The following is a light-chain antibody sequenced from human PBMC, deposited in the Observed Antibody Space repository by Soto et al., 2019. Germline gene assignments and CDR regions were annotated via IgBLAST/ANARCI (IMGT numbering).Light chain of an antibody. J-gene: IGLJ3*02. Sequence: QYILTQPPSASGAPGQRVTISCSGRTSNIGTNFVYWYQQFPGTAPKLLIYSNDQRPSGVPERFSASRSGTTASLVISGLRSEDEADYYCAAGDDSLNARVFGGGTKLTVL. CDR3: AAGDDSLNARV. CDR2: SND. V-gene: IGLV1-47*02. CDR1: TSNIGTNF.